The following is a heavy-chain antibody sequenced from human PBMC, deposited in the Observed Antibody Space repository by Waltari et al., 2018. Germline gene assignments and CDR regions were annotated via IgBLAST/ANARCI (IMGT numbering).Heavy chain of an antibody. J-gene: IGHJ5*02. Sequence: QVQLVQSGAEVKKPGASVKVSCKASGYTFTSYDINWVRQATGQGLEWMGWMNPNRGNTGYAQKFQGRVTITRNTSISTAYMELSSLRSEDTAVYYCARTGHYGSGSQDWFDPWGQGTLVTVSS. CDR3: ARTGHYGSGSQDWFDP. CDR1: GYTFTSYD. V-gene: IGHV1-8*03. D-gene: IGHD3-10*01. CDR2: MNPNRGNT.